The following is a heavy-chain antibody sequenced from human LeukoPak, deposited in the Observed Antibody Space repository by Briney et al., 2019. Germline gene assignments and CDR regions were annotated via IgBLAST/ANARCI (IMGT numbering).Heavy chain of an antibody. V-gene: IGHV4-38-2*02. CDR1: GYSISSGYY. D-gene: IGHD5-18*01. CDR2: IYHSGST. CDR3: ARAAYSYGQVPISDP. J-gene: IGHJ5*02. Sequence: PSETLSLTCTVSGYSISSGYYWGWIRQPPGKGLEGIGSIYHSGSTYYNPSLKSRVTISVDTSKNQFSLKLSSVTAADTAVYYCARAAYSYGQVPISDPWGQGTLVTVSS.